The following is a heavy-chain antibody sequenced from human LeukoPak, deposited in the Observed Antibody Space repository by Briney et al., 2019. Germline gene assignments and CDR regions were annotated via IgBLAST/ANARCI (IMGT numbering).Heavy chain of an antibody. CDR1: GFTFSSYG. CDR3: AKDPEYSSSSVGYFDY. CDR2: IWYDGSNK. Sequence: GGSLRLSCAASGFTFSSYGMHWVRQAPGKGLEWVAVIWYDGSNKYYADSVKGRFTISRDNSKNTLYLQMNSLRAEDTAVYYCAKDPEYSSSSVGYFDYWGQGTLVTVSS. J-gene: IGHJ4*02. V-gene: IGHV3-33*06. D-gene: IGHD6-6*01.